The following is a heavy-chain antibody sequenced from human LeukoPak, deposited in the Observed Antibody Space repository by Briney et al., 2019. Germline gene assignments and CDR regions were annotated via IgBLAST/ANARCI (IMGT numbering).Heavy chain of an antibody. J-gene: IGHJ4*02. CDR2: MNPNSGNT. D-gene: IGHD3-22*01. CDR3: ATDGPHYYDSSGYPY. V-gene: IGHV1-8*01. Sequence: ASVKVSCKASGYTFTSYDINWVRQATGQGLEWMGWMNPNSGNTGYAQKFQGRVTMTEDTSTDTAYMELSSLRSEDTAVYYCATDGPHYYDSSGYPYWGQGTLVTVSS. CDR1: GYTFTSYD.